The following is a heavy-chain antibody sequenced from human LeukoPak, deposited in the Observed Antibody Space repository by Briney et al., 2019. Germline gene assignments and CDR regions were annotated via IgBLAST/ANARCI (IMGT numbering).Heavy chain of an antibody. CDR1: GFTFSSHG. CDR2: ISGRGGST. V-gene: IGHV3-23*01. J-gene: IGHJ4*02. D-gene: IGHD1-26*01. Sequence: GGSLRLSCAASGFTFSSHGMSWVRQAPGKGLEWVSAISGRGGSTNYADSVKGRFTISRDNSQNTLYLQMSSLRGEDTALYYCAKDRGMVGASVRAFDYWGQGTLVTVSS. CDR3: AKDRGMVGASVRAFDY.